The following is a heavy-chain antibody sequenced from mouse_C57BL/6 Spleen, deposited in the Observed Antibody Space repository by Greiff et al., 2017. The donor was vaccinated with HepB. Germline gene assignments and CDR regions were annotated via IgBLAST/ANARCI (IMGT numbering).Heavy chain of an antibody. J-gene: IGHJ2*01. CDR3: AREGVYGNFDY. D-gene: IGHD2-1*01. Sequence: VHLVESGAELVRPGTSVKVSCKASGYAFTNYLIEWVKQRPGQGLEWIGVINPGSGGTNYNEKFKGKATLTADKSSSTAYMQLSSLTSEDSAVYFCAREGVYGNFDYWGQGTTLTVSS. V-gene: IGHV1-54*01. CDR1: GYAFTNYL. CDR2: INPGSGGT.